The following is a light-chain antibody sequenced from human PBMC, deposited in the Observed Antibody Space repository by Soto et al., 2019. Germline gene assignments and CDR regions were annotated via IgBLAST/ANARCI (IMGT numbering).Light chain of an antibody. V-gene: IGLV2-14*03. J-gene: IGLJ2*01. Sequence: QSALTQPASVSGSPGQSITISCTGTSSDIGGYNYLAWYQQHTNKAPKLMIYDVSTRPSGVSNRFSGSKSGNTASLTISGLQAEDEADYYCSSYTGSSTVVFGGGTQLTVL. CDR1: SSDIGGYNY. CDR2: DVS. CDR3: SSYTGSSTVV.